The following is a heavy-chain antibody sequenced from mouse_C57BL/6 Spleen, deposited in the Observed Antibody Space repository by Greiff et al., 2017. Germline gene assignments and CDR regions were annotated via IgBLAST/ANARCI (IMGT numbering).Heavy chain of an antibody. CDR3: ESLYYGNSAWFAY. CDR1: GYTFTSYW. V-gene: IGHV1-59*01. CDR2: IDPSDSYT. D-gene: IGHD2-1*01. Sequence: QVQLQQPGAELVRPGTSVKLSCKASGYTFTSYWMHWVKQRPGQGLEWIGVIDPSDSYTNYNQKFKGKATLTVDTSSSTAYLQLSSLTSQDSAVYYCESLYYGNSAWFAYWGQGTLVTVSA. J-gene: IGHJ3*01.